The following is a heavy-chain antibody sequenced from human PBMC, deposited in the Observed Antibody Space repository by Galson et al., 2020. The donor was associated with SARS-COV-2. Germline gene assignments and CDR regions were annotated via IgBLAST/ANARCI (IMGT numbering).Heavy chain of an antibody. CDR3: ARLVGGYQVPAAPDVDY. CDR1: GGSLSSGHYY. J-gene: IGHJ4*02. V-gene: IGHV4-39*07. D-gene: IGHD2-2*01. Sequence: SETLSLTCTVSGGSLSSGHYYWGSIRQPPEKGLEWIGNIYYSGTTNYNPSPKSRVPISVYTSKPQFFLKLSSVTAADTSVYYCARLVGGYQVPAAPDVDYWGQGTLFTVSS. CDR2: IYYSGTT.